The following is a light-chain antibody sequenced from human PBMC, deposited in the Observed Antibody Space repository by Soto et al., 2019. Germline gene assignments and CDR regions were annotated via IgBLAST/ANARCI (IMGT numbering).Light chain of an antibody. CDR1: QSVSIY. V-gene: IGKV3-11*01. J-gene: IGKJ4*01. CDR3: QQRVDWLT. Sequence: EIVLTQSPGTLSLSPGDRATLSCRASQSVSIYLAWYQQKPGQAPRLLIYDASNRVTGIPARFSCSGSGTDCTRTISSVEPEDFAVYYCQQRVDWLTFGGGTKLEIK. CDR2: DAS.